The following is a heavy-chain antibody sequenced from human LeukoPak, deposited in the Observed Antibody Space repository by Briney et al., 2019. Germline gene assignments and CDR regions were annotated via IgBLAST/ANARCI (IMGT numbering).Heavy chain of an antibody. J-gene: IGHJ4*02. Sequence: GRSLRLSCAASGFTFSSYGMHWVRQAPGKGLEWVAVISYDGSNKYYADSVKGRFTISRDNSKNTLYLQMNSLRAGDTAVYYCAKDGHPYYFDYWGQGTLVTVSS. CDR1: GFTFSSYG. CDR2: ISYDGSNK. CDR3: AKDGHPYYFDY. V-gene: IGHV3-30*18.